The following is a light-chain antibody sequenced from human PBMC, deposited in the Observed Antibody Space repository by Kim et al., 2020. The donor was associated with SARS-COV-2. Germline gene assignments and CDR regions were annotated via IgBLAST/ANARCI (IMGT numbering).Light chain of an antibody. V-gene: IGLV2-14*03. CDR2: AVS. J-gene: IGLJ3*02. CDR1: SSDIGVYNY. CDR3: SSYTSSSTWV. Sequence: QSAPTQPASVSGSPGQSITISCTGTSSDIGVYNYVSWFRQHPGKAPKLMIYAVSNRPSGVSNRFSGSKSGSTASLTISGLQAEDEADYYCSSYTSSSTWVFGGGTKLTVL.